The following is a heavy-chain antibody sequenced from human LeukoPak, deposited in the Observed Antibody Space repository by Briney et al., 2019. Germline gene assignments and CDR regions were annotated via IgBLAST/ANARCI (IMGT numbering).Heavy chain of an antibody. CDR3: ARITPTGTISGFDP. Sequence: TSETLSLTCSVSGASINSYYWSWIRQPAGKGQEWIGRIYISGSTSYNPSLKSRVTLSGDTSKNQLSLKLSSVTAADTAMYYCARITPTGTISGFDPWGQGTLVTVSS. CDR2: IYISGST. V-gene: IGHV4-4*07. CDR1: GASINSYY. D-gene: IGHD1-1*01. J-gene: IGHJ5*02.